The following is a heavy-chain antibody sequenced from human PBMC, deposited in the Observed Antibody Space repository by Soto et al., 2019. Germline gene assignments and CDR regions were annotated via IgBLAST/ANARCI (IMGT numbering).Heavy chain of an antibody. Sequence: QVQLVESGGGLVKPGGSLRLSCAASGFTFSDYYMSWIRQAPGKVLEWVSYISSSGSTIYYADAVKGRFTISRDNAKNSLYLQMNSLRAEDTAVYYCARDLYSGSYYEYYYYYGMDVWGQGTTVTVSS. D-gene: IGHD1-26*01. J-gene: IGHJ6*02. CDR2: ISSSGSTI. V-gene: IGHV3-11*01. CDR1: GFTFSDYY. CDR3: ARDLYSGSYYEYYYYYGMDV.